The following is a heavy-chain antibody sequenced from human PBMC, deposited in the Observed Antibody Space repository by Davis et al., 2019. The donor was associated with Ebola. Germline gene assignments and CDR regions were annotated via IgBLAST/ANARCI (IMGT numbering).Heavy chain of an antibody. CDR2: IYYSGST. D-gene: IGHD6-13*01. V-gene: IGHV4-59*01. J-gene: IGHJ6*04. CDR3: ARDVSLAAAGYGMDV. CDR1: GGSISSYY. Sequence: MPSETLSLTCTVSGGSISSYYWSWIRQPPGKGLEWIGYIYYSGSTNYNPSLKSRVTISVDTSKNQFSLKLSSVTAADTAVYYCARDVSLAAAGYGMDVWGKGTTVTVSS.